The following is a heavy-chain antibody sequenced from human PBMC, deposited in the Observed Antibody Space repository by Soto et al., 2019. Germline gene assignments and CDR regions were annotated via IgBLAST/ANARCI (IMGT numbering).Heavy chain of an antibody. J-gene: IGHJ6*02. CDR1: GYSFTSYW. CDR3: ARPRLHYDFWSGYPAKDYGMDV. V-gene: IGHV5-10-1*01. CDR2: IDPSDSYT. D-gene: IGHD3-3*01. Sequence: GESLKISCKGSGYSFTSYWISWVRQMPGKGLEWMGRIDPSDSYTNYSPSFQGHVTISADKSISTAYLQWSSLKASDTAMYYCARPRLHYDFWSGYPAKDYGMDVWGQGTTVTVSS.